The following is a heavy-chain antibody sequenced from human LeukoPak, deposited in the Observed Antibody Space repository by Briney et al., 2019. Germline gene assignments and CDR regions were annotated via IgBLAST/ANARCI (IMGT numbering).Heavy chain of an antibody. CDR2: ISAYNGNT. Sequence: GASVKVSCTASGYTFTSYDISWVRQAPGQGLEWMGWISAYNGNTNYAQKLQGRVTMTTAKSTSTAYMELRNLRSDDTAVYYCARVGQQLGYWGQGTLVTVSS. J-gene: IGHJ4*02. V-gene: IGHV1-18*01. CDR3: ARVGQQLGY. D-gene: IGHD6-13*01. CDR1: GYTFTSYD.